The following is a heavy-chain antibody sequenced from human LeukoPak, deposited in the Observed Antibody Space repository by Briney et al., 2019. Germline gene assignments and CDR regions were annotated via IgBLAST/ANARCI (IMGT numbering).Heavy chain of an antibody. CDR3: VTAILVGSVSYYAD. CDR1: VFTISVYL. D-gene: IGHD3-22*01. J-gene: IGHJ4*02. V-gene: IGHV3-64D*09. CDR2: VSSDGGST. Sequence: GGSLSPSSTSAVFTISVYLRDRRIQAPGKGLEYVSAVSSDGGSTYYADSVRGRFTISRDNSKNTLSLQMGSLRAEDTAVYYCVTAILVGSVSYYADWGQGTLVTVSS.